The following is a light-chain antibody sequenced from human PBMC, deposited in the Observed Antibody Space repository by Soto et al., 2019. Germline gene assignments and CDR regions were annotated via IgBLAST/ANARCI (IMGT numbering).Light chain of an antibody. V-gene: IGKV1-5*03. CDR3: QQCDRYPYS. Sequence: DIQMTQSPSTLSASVGDRVTITCRASQSINNWFAWYQQKPGKAPKLLIYKASSLESGVSSRFSGSGSGTEFSLTISSLQPEDFATYYCQQCDRYPYSFGQGTKLEI. CDR2: KAS. CDR1: QSINNW. J-gene: IGKJ2*03.